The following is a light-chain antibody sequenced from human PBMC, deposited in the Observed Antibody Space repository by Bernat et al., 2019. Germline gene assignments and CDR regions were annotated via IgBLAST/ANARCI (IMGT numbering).Light chain of an antibody. CDR1: NSNIGNNY. CDR2: ENT. Sequence: QSVVTQPPSVSAAPGQAVTISCSGSNSNIGNNYVSWYQQLPGTAPKLIISENTKRPSGIPDRFSGSKSGTSATLGITGLQTGDEADYYCATWDTSLSAGVFGGGTRLTVL. J-gene: IGLJ3*02. CDR3: ATWDTSLSAGV. V-gene: IGLV1-51*02.